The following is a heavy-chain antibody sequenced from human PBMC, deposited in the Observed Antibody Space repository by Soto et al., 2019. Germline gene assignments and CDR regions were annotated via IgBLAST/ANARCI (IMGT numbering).Heavy chain of an antibody. CDR2: IWYDGSNK. CDR3: ANGGIRISHWNYYFDY. Sequence: GGSLRLSYPPSGFTFSSYRMHWVRQAPGKGLEWVAVIWYDGSNKYYPDSENSRFTISSENSKNTLDLQMNSLRAEDTAVYDCANGGIRISHWNYYFDYWGQGTRVTVSS. V-gene: IGHV3-33*08. D-gene: IGHD3-3*01. CDR1: GFTFSSYR. J-gene: IGHJ4*02.